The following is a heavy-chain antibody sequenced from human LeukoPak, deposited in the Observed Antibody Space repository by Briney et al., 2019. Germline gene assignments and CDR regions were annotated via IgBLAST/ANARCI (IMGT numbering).Heavy chain of an antibody. CDR1: GFTFSSYS. CDR2: ISSSSSYI. Sequence: GGSLRLSCAASGFTFSSYSMNWVRQAPAKGLEWVSSISSSSSYIYYADSVKGRFTISRDNAKNSLYLQMNSLRAEDTAVYYCARDLEDSYAPIWGQGTLVTVSS. J-gene: IGHJ4*02. CDR3: ARDLEDSYAPI. V-gene: IGHV3-21*01. D-gene: IGHD5-18*01.